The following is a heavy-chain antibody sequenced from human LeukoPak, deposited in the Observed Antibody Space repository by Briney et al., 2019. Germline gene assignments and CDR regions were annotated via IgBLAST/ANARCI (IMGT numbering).Heavy chain of an antibody. Sequence: PGGCLRLSFAASGFTFSSYGRHWVRQARGEGVGGGAFMRYDGSNQYYSDSVKGPFTISRDNSKNTLYLQMNSLRDEDTAVYYCAKDIVVVPAAPGYWGEGTLVTVSS. CDR3: AKDIVVVPAAPGY. V-gene: IGHV3-30*02. CDR1: GFTFSSYG. D-gene: IGHD2-2*01. CDR2: MRYDGSNQ. J-gene: IGHJ4*02.